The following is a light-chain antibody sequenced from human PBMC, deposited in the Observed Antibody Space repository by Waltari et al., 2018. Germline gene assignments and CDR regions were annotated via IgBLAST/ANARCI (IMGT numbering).Light chain of an antibody. J-gene: IGLJ2*01. CDR3: QAWDSSTGV. Sequence: SYELTQPPSVSVSPGQTASITCSGEKLGATYAGWYQQKPGQSPVLVIYQDSKRPSGIPERFSGSNSGNTATLTISGTQAMDEADYYCQAWDSSTGVFGGGTKLTVL. V-gene: IGLV3-1*01. CDR1: KLGATY. CDR2: QDS.